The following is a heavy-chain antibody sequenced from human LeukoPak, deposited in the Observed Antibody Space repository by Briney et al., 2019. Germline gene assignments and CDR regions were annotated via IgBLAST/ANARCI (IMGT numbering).Heavy chain of an antibody. V-gene: IGHV1-18*01. CDR3: ARARPDYYDKLRIDY. D-gene: IGHD3-22*01. Sequence: GASVKVSCKASGYTFTSYGISWVRQAPGQGLEWMGWISAYNGNTNYAQKLQGRVTMTTDTSTSTAYMELRSLRSDDTAVYYCARARPDYYDKLRIDYWGQGTLVTVSS. J-gene: IGHJ4*02. CDR2: ISAYNGNT. CDR1: GYTFTSYG.